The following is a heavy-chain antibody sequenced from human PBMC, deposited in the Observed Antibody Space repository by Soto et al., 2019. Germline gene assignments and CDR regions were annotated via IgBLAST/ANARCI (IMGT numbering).Heavy chain of an antibody. V-gene: IGHV4-30-4*01. CDR2: IYYSGST. J-gene: IGHJ4*02. CDR1: GGSINSGDYY. Sequence: SETLSLTCTVSGGSINSGDYYWSWIRQPPGKGLEWIGYIYYSGSTYYNPSLKSRVTISVDTSKNQFSLKLSSVNAADTAVYYCARDRGVAMTVDYWGQGTLVTVSS. CDR3: ARDRGVAMTVDY. D-gene: IGHD3-3*01.